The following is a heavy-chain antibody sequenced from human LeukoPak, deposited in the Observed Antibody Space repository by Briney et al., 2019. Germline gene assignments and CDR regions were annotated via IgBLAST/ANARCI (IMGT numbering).Heavy chain of an antibody. J-gene: IGHJ6*02. V-gene: IGHV3-48*03. CDR1: GFTFSSYE. CDR2: ISSSGSTI. D-gene: IGHD6-13*01. CDR3: ASSSWSYYYYGMDV. Sequence: GGSLRLSCAASGFTFSSYEMNWVRQAPGKGLEWVSYISSSGSTIYYADSVKGRFTISRDNAKNSLYLQMNSLRAEDTAVYYCASSSWSYYYYGMDVWGQGTTVTVSS.